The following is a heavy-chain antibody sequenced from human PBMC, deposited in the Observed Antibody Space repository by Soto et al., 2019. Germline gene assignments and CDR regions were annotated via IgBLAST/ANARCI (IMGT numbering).Heavy chain of an antibody. CDR1: GFTFSSYA. CDR2: ISYDGNNK. CDR3: ASVPDFDY. J-gene: IGHJ4*02. V-gene: IGHV3-30-3*01. Sequence: QVQLVQSGGGVVQPGRSLRLSCAASGFTFSSYAMHWVRQAPGKGLEWVEVISYDGNNKYYADSVKGRFTISRDNSKNTLYLQRNSLRPEDAAVYYWASVPDFDYWGQGTLVTVSS.